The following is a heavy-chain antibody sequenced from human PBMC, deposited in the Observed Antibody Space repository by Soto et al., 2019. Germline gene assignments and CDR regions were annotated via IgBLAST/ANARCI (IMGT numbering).Heavy chain of an antibody. Sequence: PGGSLRLSCAAPGFSFNNYAMTWVRQAPGKGLQWVSAISPNGDSTYYADSVKGRFTISRDNSKNALFVQMNSLRAEDTAVYYCSKGAFAGYYYYGMDVWGQGTTVTVSS. CDR2: ISPNGDST. CDR1: GFSFNNYA. D-gene: IGHD3-16*01. V-gene: IGHV3-23*01. J-gene: IGHJ6*02. CDR3: SKGAFAGYYYYGMDV.